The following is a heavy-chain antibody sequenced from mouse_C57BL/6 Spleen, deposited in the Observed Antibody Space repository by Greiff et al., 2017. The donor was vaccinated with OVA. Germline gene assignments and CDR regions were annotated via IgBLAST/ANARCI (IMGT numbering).Heavy chain of an antibody. CDR1: GYAFSSYW. D-gene: IGHD2-5*01. Sequence: VKLMESGAELVKPGASVKISCKASGYAFSSYWMNWVKQRPGTGLEWIGQIYPGDGDTNYNGKFKGKATLTADKSSSTAYMQLSSLTSEDSAVYFCAEAYYSNLAWLAYWGQGTLVTVSA. J-gene: IGHJ3*01. CDR2: IYPGDGDT. CDR3: AEAYYSNLAWLAY. V-gene: IGHV1-80*01.